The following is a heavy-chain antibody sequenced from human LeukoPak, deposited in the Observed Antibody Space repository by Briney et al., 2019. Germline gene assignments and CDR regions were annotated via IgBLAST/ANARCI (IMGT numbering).Heavy chain of an antibody. CDR3: ARGLVPGFLDY. J-gene: IGHJ4*02. CDR2: INSDESIT. V-gene: IGHV3-74*01. CDR1: GFTFSSSW. Sequence: GGSLRLSCAASGFTFSSSWMYWVRQAPGKGLVWVSRINSDESITTYADSVKGRFTISRDNAKNALYLQMNSLRAEDTAVYYCARGLVPGFLDYWGQGTPVTVSS. D-gene: IGHD4-11*01.